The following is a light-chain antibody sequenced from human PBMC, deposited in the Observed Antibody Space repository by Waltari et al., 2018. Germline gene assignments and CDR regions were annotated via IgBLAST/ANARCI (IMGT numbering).Light chain of an antibody. V-gene: IGLV1-40*01. CDR1: SSNIRAGYD. CDR2: LNN. Sequence: QSVLTQPPSVSGAPGQRVTISCPGSSSNIRAGYDVHWYQQLPGTAPKLLIYLNNNRPSGVPDRFSASKSGTSASLAITGLLAEDEATYYCQSYDSIQSGVFGGGTKLTVL. J-gene: IGLJ3*02. CDR3: QSYDSIQSGV.